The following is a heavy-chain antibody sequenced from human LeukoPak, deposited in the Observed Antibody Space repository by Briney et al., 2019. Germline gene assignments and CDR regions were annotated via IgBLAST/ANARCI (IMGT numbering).Heavy chain of an antibody. Sequence: PGGSLRLSCAASGFIFSSYEMNWVRQAPGKGLEWVSYISSSGGTIHYSDSVKGRFTISRDNAKNSLYLQMNSLRAEDTAVYYCVREVRREGDQFDYWGQGTLVTVSS. CDR2: ISSSGGTI. J-gene: IGHJ4*02. CDR3: VREVRREGDQFDY. CDR1: GFIFSSYE. V-gene: IGHV3-48*03. D-gene: IGHD2-21*01.